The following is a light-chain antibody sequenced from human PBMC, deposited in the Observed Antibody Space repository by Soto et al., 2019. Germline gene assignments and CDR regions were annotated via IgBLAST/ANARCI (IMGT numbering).Light chain of an antibody. Sequence: IQLTQSPSSLSASVGDRVTITCRASQDIAIYLAWYQQKPGEAPKLLIYAASTLYGGVPSRFSGSGSGTDFALTITSLQAEDFATYYFQQLRWYPSTFDGVTKV. CDR3: QQLRWYPST. J-gene: IGKJ4*01. CDR1: QDIAIY. V-gene: IGKV1-9*01. CDR2: AAS.